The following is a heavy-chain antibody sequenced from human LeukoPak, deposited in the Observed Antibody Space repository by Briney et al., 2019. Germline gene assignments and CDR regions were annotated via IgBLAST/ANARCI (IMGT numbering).Heavy chain of an antibody. J-gene: IGHJ4*02. CDR1: GGSISSYY. CDR2: TGST. V-gene: IGHV4-59*01. CDR3: ACTGGGSSGY. Sequence: PSETLSLTCTVSGGSISSYYWSWIRQPPGKGLEWIGSTGSTNYNPLFQSRVAISEDSSKNQVSLRLSSVTAADTAVYYCACTGGGSSGYWGQGTLVIVSS. D-gene: IGHD1-26*01.